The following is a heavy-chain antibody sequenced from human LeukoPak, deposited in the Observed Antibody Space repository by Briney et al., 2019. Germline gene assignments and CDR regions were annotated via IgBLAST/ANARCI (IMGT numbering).Heavy chain of an antibody. CDR3: ATERSHPPYFDC. CDR2: SKRKRGRETT. CDR1: AFTVNDAW. J-gene: IGHJ4*02. V-gene: IGHV3-15*01. Sequence: TGGPLRHSCFAYAFTVNDAWMGSLRQAPGMGPSWEGRSKRKRGRETTDFAAHVKGRFTISRVDSKNMLLLQMNNLKTQYTVRYYCATERSHPPYFDCWGQGTLV.